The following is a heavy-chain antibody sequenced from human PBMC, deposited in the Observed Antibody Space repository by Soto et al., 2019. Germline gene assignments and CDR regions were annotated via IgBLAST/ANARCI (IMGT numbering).Heavy chain of an antibody. CDR3: ARGRYCLTGRCFPNWFDS. V-gene: IGHV4-30-4*01. D-gene: IGHD2-15*01. J-gene: IGHJ5*01. CDR2: IYKSATT. Sequence: TLSLTCSVSGYSISTVDYFWAWFRQPPGQALEYIGYIYKSATTYYNPSFESRVAISLDTSKSQFSLNVTSLTAADTAVYFCARGRYCLTGRCFPNWFDSWGQGTLVTVSS. CDR1: GYSISTVDYF.